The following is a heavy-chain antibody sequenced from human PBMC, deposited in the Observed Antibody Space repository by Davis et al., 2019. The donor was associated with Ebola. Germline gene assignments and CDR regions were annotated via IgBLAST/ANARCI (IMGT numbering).Heavy chain of an antibody. CDR2: ISPTSTYI. V-gene: IGHV3-21*01. D-gene: IGHD1-26*01. CDR3: VRVYSGSYDP. Sequence: PGGSLRLSCGASGFTFSSHTMNWVRQAPGKGLEWVSSISPTSTYIYSAVSVRGRFTISRDNAENSLFLQMNSLRAEDTAVYYCVRVYSGSYDPWGQGTLVTVSS. J-gene: IGHJ5*02. CDR1: GFTFSSHT.